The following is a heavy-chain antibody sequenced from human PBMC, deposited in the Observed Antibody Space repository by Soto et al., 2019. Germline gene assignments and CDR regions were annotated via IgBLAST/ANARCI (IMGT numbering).Heavy chain of an antibody. CDR2: IIPISGTA. CDR1: GGTFSSYA. D-gene: IGHD2-2*01. J-gene: IGHJ6*02. Sequence: QVQLVQSGAEVKKPGSSVKVSCKASGGTFSSYAISWVLQAPGQGLEWMGGIIPISGTANYAQKFQGRVTITADESTSTAYMELSSLRSEDTAVYYCARSQGSSTSLEIYYYYYYGMDAWGQGTTVTVSS. V-gene: IGHV1-69*01. CDR3: ARSQGSSTSLEIYYYYYYGMDA.